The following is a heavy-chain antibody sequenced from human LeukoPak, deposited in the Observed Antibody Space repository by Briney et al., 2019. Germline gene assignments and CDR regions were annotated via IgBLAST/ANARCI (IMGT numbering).Heavy chain of an antibody. V-gene: IGHV1-69*04. CDR2: IIPILGIA. J-gene: IGHJ3*02. CDR3: ATPLAAAGTLKAGAFDI. Sequence: SVKVSCKASGGTFSSYAISWVRQAPGQGLEWMGRIIPILGIANYAQKFQGRVTITADKSTSTAYMELSSLRSEDTAVYYCATPLAAAGTLKAGAFDIWGQGTMVTVSS. CDR1: GGTFSSYA. D-gene: IGHD6-13*01.